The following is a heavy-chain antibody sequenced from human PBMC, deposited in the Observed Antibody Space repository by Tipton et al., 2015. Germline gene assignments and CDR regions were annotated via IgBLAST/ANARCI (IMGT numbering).Heavy chain of an antibody. D-gene: IGHD1-26*01. CDR1: DSSISSISW. CDR2: IYHSANT. Sequence: QLVQSGAEVKPSETLSLTCAVSDSSISSISWWTWVRQPPRKGLEWIGEIYHSANTNYNPSLRSRVTMSVDTSKDRFSLTLSSVTAADTAVYYCARHSLVGDQGLDSWGQGVLVTVSS. V-gene: IGHV4-4*02. CDR3: ARHSLVGDQGLDS. J-gene: IGHJ4*02.